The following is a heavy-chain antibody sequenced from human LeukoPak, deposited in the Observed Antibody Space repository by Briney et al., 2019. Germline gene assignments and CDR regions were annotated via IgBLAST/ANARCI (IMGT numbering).Heavy chain of an antibody. CDR3: VRGGSYVWGSYRLKSWFDP. D-gene: IGHD3-16*02. V-gene: IGHV4-59*01. CDR1: GGSISSYY. J-gene: IGHJ5*02. Sequence: SETLSLTCTVSGGSISSYYWNWIRQPPGKGLEWIGFIYYSGTTNCNPSLKSRVTISVDTSKNQFSLKLSSVTAADTAVYYCVRGGSYVWGSYRLKSWFDPWGQGTLVTVSS. CDR2: IYYSGTT.